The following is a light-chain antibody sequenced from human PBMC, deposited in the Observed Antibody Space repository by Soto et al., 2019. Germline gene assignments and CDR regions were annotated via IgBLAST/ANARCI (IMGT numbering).Light chain of an antibody. V-gene: IGLV1-51*01. Sequence: QSVLTQPPSVSAAPGQKVTISCSGSSSNIGGNSVSWYQHLPGTAPKLLIYVDNKRPSGIPDRFSGSKSGTSATLGITGFQTGDEADYYCASWDSSLSAYVFGAGTKLTVL. CDR1: SSNIGGNS. CDR3: ASWDSSLSAYV. CDR2: VDN. J-gene: IGLJ1*01.